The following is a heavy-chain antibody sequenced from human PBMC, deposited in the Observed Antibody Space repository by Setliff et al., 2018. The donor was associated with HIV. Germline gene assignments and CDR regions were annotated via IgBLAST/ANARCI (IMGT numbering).Heavy chain of an antibody. Sequence: SETLSLTCSISGATINYHYWSWIRQPPGKGLEWIGYVDYSGDTEYNPSLQSRATISRDPSKSQVSLNLNSATAADTAVYYCTRGPGGTVPKPLEAFDVWGRGAEVTVSS. D-gene: IGHD1-7*01. J-gene: IGHJ3*01. CDR2: VDYSGDT. V-gene: IGHV4-59*11. CDR1: GATINYHY. CDR3: TRGPGGTVPKPLEAFDV.